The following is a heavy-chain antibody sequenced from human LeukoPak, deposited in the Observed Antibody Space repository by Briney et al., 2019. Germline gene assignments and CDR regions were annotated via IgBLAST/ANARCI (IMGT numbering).Heavy chain of an antibody. CDR3: AKVWYKYFDY. CDR2: IICNGSST. D-gene: IGHD1-1*01. V-gene: IGHV3-23*01. CDR1: GFTFSSYA. Sequence: GGSVRLSCAASGFTFSSYAMSWVRQAPGKGLEWVSTIICNGSSTFYADSVKGRFTISRDNSKSTLYLQMNSLRVEDTAVYYCAKVWYKYFDYWGQGTLVTVSS. J-gene: IGHJ4*02.